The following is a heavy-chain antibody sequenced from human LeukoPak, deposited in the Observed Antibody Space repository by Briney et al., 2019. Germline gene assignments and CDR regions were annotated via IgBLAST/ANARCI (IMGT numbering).Heavy chain of an antibody. CDR3: AKDSSSSSGDCLDY. CDR1: GFIFRNYA. Sequence: GGSLRLSCAASGFIFRNYAMAWVRQAPGKGLEWVSALNGGSGNIYYADSVKGRFTISRDNSKNTLYLQMNSLRAEDTAVYYCAKDSSSSSGDCLDYWGQGTLVTVSS. V-gene: IGHV3-23*01. J-gene: IGHJ4*02. CDR2: LNGGSGNI. D-gene: IGHD6-6*01.